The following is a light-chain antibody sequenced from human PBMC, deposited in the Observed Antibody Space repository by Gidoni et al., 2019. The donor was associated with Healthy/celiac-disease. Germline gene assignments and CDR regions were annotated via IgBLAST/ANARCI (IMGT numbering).Light chain of an antibody. V-gene: IGKV3-20*01. CDR2: GAT. CDR3: QRYGSSPPKT. CDR1: QSVSSSY. J-gene: IGKJ2*01. Sequence: EFVLTQPPATLSLSPGERATLSCRASQSVSSSYLAWYQQKTGQAPRLLIYGATSRATGIPDRFSSSGSRKDFTLTISRLEPEDFAEYYCQRYGSSPPKTFGQGTKLEIK.